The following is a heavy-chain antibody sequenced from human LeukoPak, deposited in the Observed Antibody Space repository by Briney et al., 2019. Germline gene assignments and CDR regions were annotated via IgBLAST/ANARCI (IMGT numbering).Heavy chain of an antibody. D-gene: IGHD6-19*01. CDR1: GGSISSGDYY. Sequence: SETLSLTCTVSGGSISSGDYYWSWIRQPPGKGLERIGYIYYSGSTYYNPSLKSRVTISVDTSKNQFSLKLSSVTAADTAVYYCARASIAVAAVIDYWGQGTLVTVSS. J-gene: IGHJ4*02. CDR2: IYYSGST. V-gene: IGHV4-30-4*08. CDR3: ARASIAVAAVIDY.